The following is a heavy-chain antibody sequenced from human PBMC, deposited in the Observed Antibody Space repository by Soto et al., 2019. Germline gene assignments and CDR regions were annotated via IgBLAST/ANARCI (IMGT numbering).Heavy chain of an antibody. CDR1: GGSFSGYY. J-gene: IGHJ4*02. CDR2: INHRGSN. D-gene: IGHD5-18*01. Sequence: QVQLQQWGAGLLKPSETLSLTCAVNGGSFSGYYWSWIRQPPGTGLEWIGEINHRGSNNYNPSLKSGVTIIVDTSKNQCSLKLCSVTAAETAVYYCAIGCGYSYGCLDYWGQGTLDTVSS. V-gene: IGHV4-34*01. CDR3: AIGCGYSYGCLDY.